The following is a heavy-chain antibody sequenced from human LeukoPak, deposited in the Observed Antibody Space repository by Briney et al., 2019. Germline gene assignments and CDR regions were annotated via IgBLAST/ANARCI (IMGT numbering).Heavy chain of an antibody. J-gene: IGHJ4*02. CDR2: IYYSGST. V-gene: IGHV4-39*07. CDR1: GGSISSSSYY. CDR3: ASGAVAGTLFDY. D-gene: IGHD6-19*01. Sequence: SETLSLTCTVSGGSISSSSYYWGWIRQPPGKGLEWIGSIYYSGSTYYNPSLKSRVTISVDTSKNQFSLKLSSVTAADTAVYYCASGAVAGTLFDYWGQGTLVTVSS.